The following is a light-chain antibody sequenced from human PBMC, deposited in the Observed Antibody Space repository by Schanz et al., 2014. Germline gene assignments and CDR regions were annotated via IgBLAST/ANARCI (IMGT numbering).Light chain of an antibody. CDR2: DVS. CDR3: SAYTSSSTLV. J-gene: IGLJ2*01. V-gene: IGLV2-14*01. CDR1: RSDVGGSNH. Sequence: QSALTQPASVSGSPGQSITTSCTGTRSDVGGSNHVSWYQQHPGKAPKLMIYDVSNRPSGVSNRFSGSKSGNTASLTISGLQAEDEADYYCSAYTSSSTLVFGGGTKLTVL.